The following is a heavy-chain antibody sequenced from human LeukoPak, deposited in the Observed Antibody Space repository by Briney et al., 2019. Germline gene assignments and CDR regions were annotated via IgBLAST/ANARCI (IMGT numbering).Heavy chain of an antibody. Sequence: PGGSLRLSCAASGFSVSNNYINWVRQAPGKGLEWVSVIYISGTTYYADSVKGRFTISRDNSKNTVYLQMNSLRVEDTAVYYCAGDSYGWDYFDYWGQGTLVTVSS. D-gene: IGHD5-18*01. CDR3: AGDSYGWDYFDY. J-gene: IGHJ4*02. CDR2: IYISGTT. V-gene: IGHV3-66*01. CDR1: GFSVSNNY.